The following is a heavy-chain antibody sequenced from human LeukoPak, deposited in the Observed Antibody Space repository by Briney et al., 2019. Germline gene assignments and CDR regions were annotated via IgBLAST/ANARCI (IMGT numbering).Heavy chain of an antibody. V-gene: IGHV3-21*01. CDR2: ISSSTIYM. CDR1: GFTFSSYS. J-gene: IGHJ4*02. Sequence: GSLRLSCAASGFTFSSYSMNWVRQAPGKGLEWVSSISSSTIYMDYSDSVRGRFTISRDNAENSLYLQMNSLRAEDTAVYYCARGVFGYDFDYWGQGTQVTVSS. D-gene: IGHD5-18*01. CDR3: ARGVFGYDFDY.